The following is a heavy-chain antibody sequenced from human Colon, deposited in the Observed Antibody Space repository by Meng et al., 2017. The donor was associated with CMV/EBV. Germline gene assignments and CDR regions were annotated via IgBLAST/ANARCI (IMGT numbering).Heavy chain of an antibody. V-gene: IGHV3-72*01. CDR3: ARMGHSDSSGYYGYFDY. D-gene: IGHD3-22*01. Sequence: FSDHYMEWVRQSPGKGLECVGRTADKANNYITEYAPSVKGRFTISRDVLKNALYLQMNDLNIGDTAVYYCARMGHSDSSGYYGYFDYWGQGSLVTVST. J-gene: IGHJ4*02. CDR2: TADKANNYIT. CDR1: FSDHY.